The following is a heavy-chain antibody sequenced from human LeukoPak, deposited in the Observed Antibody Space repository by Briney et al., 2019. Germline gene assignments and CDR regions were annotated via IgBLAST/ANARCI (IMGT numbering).Heavy chain of an antibody. CDR3: AKDYQGCQDY. J-gene: IGHJ4*02. Sequence: PGGSLRLSCAASGFTFSSYGMRWVRQAPGKGLEWVAVISYDGSNKYYADSVKGRFTISRDNSKNTLYLQMNSLRAEDTAVYYCAKDYQGCQDYWGQGTLVTVSS. D-gene: IGHD3-16*02. V-gene: IGHV3-30*18. CDR2: ISYDGSNK. CDR1: GFTFSSYG.